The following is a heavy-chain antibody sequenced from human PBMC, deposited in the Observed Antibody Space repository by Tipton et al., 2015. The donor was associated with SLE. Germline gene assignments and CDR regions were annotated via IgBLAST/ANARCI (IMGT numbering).Heavy chain of an antibody. CDR2: INHSGST. CDR1: GGPISSYY. CDR3: ATEGSGWSHYMDV. Sequence: TLSLTCTVSGGPISSYYWSWIRQPPGKGLEWIGEINHSGSTNYNPSLKSRVTISVDTSKNQFSLKLTSVTTADTAVYYCATEGSGWSHYMDVWGKGTTVTVSS. J-gene: IGHJ6*03. V-gene: IGHV4-59*07. D-gene: IGHD6-19*01.